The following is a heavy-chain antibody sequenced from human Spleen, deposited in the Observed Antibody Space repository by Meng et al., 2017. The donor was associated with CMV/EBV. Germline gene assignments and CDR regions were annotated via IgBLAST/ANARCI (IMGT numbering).Heavy chain of an antibody. CDR1: GFTFSKYT. Sequence: GESLKISCEASGFTFSKYTIHWVRQAPGKGLECLTVISYDGNNKYYAESVKGRFTIIRDNAKNTVYLYMDTLRLDDTALYYCVRDCSGGGCHPPDHAYDMWGQGTMVTVSS. J-gene: IGHJ3*02. V-gene: IGHV3-30*03. CDR3: VRDCSGGGCHPPDHAYDM. D-gene: IGHD2-15*01. CDR2: ISYDGNNK.